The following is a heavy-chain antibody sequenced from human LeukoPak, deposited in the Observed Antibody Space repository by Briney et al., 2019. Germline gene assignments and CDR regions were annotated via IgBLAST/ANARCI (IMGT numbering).Heavy chain of an antibody. CDR1: GFTFSNAW. CDR3: ARVVTAVAHN. V-gene: IGHV3-7*01. CDR2: IRQDGSEK. J-gene: IGHJ4*02. Sequence: GGSLRLSCAASGFTFSNAWMSWVRQAPGKGLEWVANIRQDGSEKYYVDSVKARFTISRDNAKNSLYLQMNSLRAEDTAVYYCARVVTAVAHNWGQGTLVTASS. D-gene: IGHD6-19*01.